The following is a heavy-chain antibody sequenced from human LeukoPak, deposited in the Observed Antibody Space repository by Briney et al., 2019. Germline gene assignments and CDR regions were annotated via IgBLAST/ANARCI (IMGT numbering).Heavy chain of an antibody. Sequence: GRSLRLSCAASGFTFSNYAMTWVRQAPGKGLEWVSVVSGRGDSTYYADSVKGRFTISRDNSKNTLFLQMHSLRAEDTAVYNCAKNGGSSGYLPLDYWGQGTLVTVSS. J-gene: IGHJ4*02. D-gene: IGHD3-22*01. V-gene: IGHV3-23*01. CDR1: GFTFSNYA. CDR2: VSGRGDST. CDR3: AKNGGSSGYLPLDY.